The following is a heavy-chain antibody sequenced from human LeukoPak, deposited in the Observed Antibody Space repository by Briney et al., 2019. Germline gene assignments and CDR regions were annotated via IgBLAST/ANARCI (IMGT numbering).Heavy chain of an antibody. V-gene: IGHV3-30*02. CDR3: AKDRVGATYYLDY. J-gene: IGHJ4*02. CDR1: GFTFSSYG. Sequence: PGGSLRLSCAASGFTFSSYGMHWVRQAPGKGLEWVAFIRYDGSNKYYADSVKGRFTISRDNSKNTLYLQMNSLRAEDTAVYYCAKDRVGATYYLDYWGQGTLVTVSS. CDR2: IRYDGSNK. D-gene: IGHD1-26*01.